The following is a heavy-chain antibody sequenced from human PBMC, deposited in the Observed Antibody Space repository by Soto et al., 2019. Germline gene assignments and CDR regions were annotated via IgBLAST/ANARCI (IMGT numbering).Heavy chain of an antibody. CDR1: GGTFSSYA. V-gene: IGHV1-69*13. D-gene: IGHD6-6*01. CDR3: ARHSSSSGYYYYYGMDV. J-gene: IGHJ6*02. Sequence: SVKVSCKASGGTFSSYAISWVRQAPGQGLEWMGGIIPIFGTANYAQKFQGRVTITADESTSTAYMELSSLRSEDTAVYYCARHSSSSGYYYYYGMDVWGQGTTVTVSS. CDR2: IIPIFGTA.